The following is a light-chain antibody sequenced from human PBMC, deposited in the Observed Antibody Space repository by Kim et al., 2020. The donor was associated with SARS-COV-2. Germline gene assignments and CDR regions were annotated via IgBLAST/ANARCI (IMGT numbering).Light chain of an antibody. CDR3: QTWDSITVV. CDR2: HDT. Sequence: SYELTQPPSVSVSPGQTASITCSGDKLGEKYACWYQQKPGQSPVLVIYHDTKRPSGIPERFSGSNSGNTATLTISGTQAMDEADYYCQTWDSITVVFGGGTQLTVL. V-gene: IGLV3-1*01. CDR1: KLGEKY. J-gene: IGLJ2*01.